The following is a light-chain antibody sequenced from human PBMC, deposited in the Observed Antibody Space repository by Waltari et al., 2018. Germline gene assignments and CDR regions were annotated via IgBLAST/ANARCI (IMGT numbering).Light chain of an antibody. J-gene: IGLJ3*02. Sequence: QSALTQPASVSGSPGQSITISCTGSSSDVGNFNFVSWYQLHPGKAPKLLIYEATKRPSGISNSFSGSKSGNTASLTISGLQAEDEADYYCCSYAGSSSPRLFGGGTKLSVL. V-gene: IGLV2-23*01. CDR2: EAT. CDR3: CSYAGSSSPRL. CDR1: SSDVGNFNF.